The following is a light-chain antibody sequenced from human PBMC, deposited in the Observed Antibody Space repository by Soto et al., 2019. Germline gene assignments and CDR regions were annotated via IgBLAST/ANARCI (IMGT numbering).Light chain of an antibody. Sequence: EIVMTQSPATLSVSPGERATLSCRASQTVASNLAWYQQKPGQAPRLLIHGSSTRATGVPARFSGRGSGTVCALTICNLQSEDFAFYYCQQYHNWPPQYTFGQGTKLQI. J-gene: IGKJ2*01. CDR3: QQYHNWPPQYT. CDR1: QTVASN. CDR2: GSS. V-gene: IGKV3-15*01.